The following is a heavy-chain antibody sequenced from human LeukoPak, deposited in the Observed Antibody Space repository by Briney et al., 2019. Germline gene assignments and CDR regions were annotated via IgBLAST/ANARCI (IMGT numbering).Heavy chain of an antibody. CDR3: ARDRHYGSGSYDY. Sequence: GGSLRLSCAASGFTFSTYGMSWVRQAPGKGLEWVSVIYSGGSTYYADSVKGRFTISRDNYKNTLYLQMNSLRAEDTAVYYCARDRHYGSGSYDYWGQGTLVTVSP. J-gene: IGHJ4*02. D-gene: IGHD3-10*01. CDR2: IYSGGST. CDR1: GFTFSTYG. V-gene: IGHV3-66*01.